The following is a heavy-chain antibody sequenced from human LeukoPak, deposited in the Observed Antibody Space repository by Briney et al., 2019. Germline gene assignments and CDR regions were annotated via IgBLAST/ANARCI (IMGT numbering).Heavy chain of an antibody. D-gene: IGHD2-2*01. Sequence: GGSLRLSCAASGFTFSRYWMSWVRQAPGKGPEWVANIKQDGSEKYYVDSVRGRFTISRDNDRSSLYLQMNRLRAEDTAVYYCATHCSSVSCSLATFDIWGQGTMVTVSS. CDR2: IKQDGSEK. CDR3: ATHCSSVSCSLATFDI. CDR1: GFTFSRYW. J-gene: IGHJ3*02. V-gene: IGHV3-7*01.